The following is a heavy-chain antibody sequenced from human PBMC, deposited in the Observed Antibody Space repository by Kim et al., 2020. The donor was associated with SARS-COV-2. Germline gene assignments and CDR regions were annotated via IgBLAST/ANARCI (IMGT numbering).Heavy chain of an antibody. D-gene: IGHD3-22*01. J-gene: IGHJ5*02. V-gene: IGHV3-13*04. CDR3: ARYYYDSSGEGWFDP. Sequence: GGSLRLSCAASGFTFSSYDMHWVRQATGKGLEWVSAIGTAGDTYYPGSVKGRFTISRENAKNSLYLQMNSLRAGDTAVYYCARYYYDSSGEGWFDPWGQGTLVTVSS. CDR2: IGTAGDT. CDR1: GFTFSSYD.